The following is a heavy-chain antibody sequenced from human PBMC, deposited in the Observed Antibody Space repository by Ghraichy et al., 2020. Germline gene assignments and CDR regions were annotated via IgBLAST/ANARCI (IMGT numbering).Heavy chain of an antibody. CDR3: ARDRGYSGYDQRGFDY. J-gene: IGHJ4*02. D-gene: IGHD5-12*01. CDR2: ISAYNGNT. Sequence: ASVKVSCKASGYTFTSYGISWVRQAPGQGLEWMGWISAYNGNTNYAQKLQGRGTMTTDTSTSTAYMELRSLRSDDTAVYYCARDRGYSGYDQRGFDYWGQGTLVTVSS. V-gene: IGHV1-18*04. CDR1: GYTFTSYG.